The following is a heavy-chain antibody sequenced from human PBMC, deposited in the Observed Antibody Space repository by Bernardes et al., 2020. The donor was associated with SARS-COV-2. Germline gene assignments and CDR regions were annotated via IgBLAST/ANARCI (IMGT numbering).Heavy chain of an antibody. V-gene: IGHV4-39*01. J-gene: IGHJ6*02. CDR3: ARQDIGAIFGVVITPAGMDV. D-gene: IGHD3-3*01. CDR1: GGSISNSNYY. Sequence: SETLSLTCTVSGGSISNSNYYWGWIRQPPGKGLEWIGSIYSSGSSYYNPSLQSRVRGSVDTSRNQFSLKLSSVTAADTAVYYCARQDIGAIFGVVITPAGMDVWGQGTTVTVSS. CDR2: IYSSGSS.